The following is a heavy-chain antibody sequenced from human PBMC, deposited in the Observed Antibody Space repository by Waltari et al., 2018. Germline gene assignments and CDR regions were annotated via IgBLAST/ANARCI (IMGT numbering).Heavy chain of an antibody. CDR3: ARENRAGWDRYCDL. CDR2: IYYSGST. J-gene: IGHJ2*01. V-gene: IGHV4-30-4*08. D-gene: IGHD1-26*01. CDR1: GGSIRSGDYY. Sequence: QVQLQESGPGLVKPSQTLSLTCTVSGGSIRSGDYYWSWIRQPPGKGLEWIAYIYYSGSTYYNPPLKSRITRSLDTSRNQFSLNLSSVTAADTAVYYCARENRAGWDRYCDLWGRGTLVTVSS.